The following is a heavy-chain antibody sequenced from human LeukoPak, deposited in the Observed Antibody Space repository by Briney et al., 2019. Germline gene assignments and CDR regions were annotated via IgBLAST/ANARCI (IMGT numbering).Heavy chain of an antibody. D-gene: IGHD5-12*01. CDR1: GFTFSSYS. CDR3: AKDPRAPGIRLYYFDY. J-gene: IGHJ4*02. Sequence: PGGSLRLSCAASGFTFSSYSMNWVRQAPGKGLEWVSAISGSGGSTYYADSVKGRFTISRDNSKNTLYLQMNSLRAEDTAVYYCAKDPRAPGIRLYYFDYWGQGTLVTVSS. V-gene: IGHV3-23*01. CDR2: ISGSGGST.